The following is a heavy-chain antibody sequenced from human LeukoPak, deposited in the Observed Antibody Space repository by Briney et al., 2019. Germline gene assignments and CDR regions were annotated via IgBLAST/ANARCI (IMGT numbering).Heavy chain of an antibody. D-gene: IGHD3-3*01. V-gene: IGHV4-59*01. CDR2: IYYSGST. CDR1: GGSISSYY. Sequence: SETLSLTCTVSGGSISSYYWSWIRQPPGKGLEWIGYIYYSGSTNYNPSLKSRVTISVDTSKNQFSLKLSSVTAADTAVYYCARGSKERIGRLRFLEWLSQTNNWFDPWGQGTLVTVSS. CDR3: ARGSKERIGRLRFLEWLSQTNNWFDP. J-gene: IGHJ5*02.